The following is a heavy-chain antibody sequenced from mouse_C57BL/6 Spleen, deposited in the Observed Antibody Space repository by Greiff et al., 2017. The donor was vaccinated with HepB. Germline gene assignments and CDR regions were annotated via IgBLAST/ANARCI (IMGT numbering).Heavy chain of an antibody. D-gene: IGHD2-3*01. CDR1: GYTFTSYT. Sequence: VQLQQSGAELARPGASVKMSCKASGYTFTSYTMHWVKQRPGQGLEWIGYINPSSGYTKYNQKFKDKATLTADKSSSTAYMQLSSLTSEDSAVYYCARSDGYYVFAYWGQGTLVTVSA. V-gene: IGHV1-4*01. CDR2: INPSSGYT. J-gene: IGHJ3*01. CDR3: ARSDGYYVFAY.